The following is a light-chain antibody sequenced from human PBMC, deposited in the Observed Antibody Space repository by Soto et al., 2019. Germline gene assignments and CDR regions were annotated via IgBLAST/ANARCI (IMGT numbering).Light chain of an antibody. CDR3: QVWDSSSDPPV. V-gene: IGLV3-21*04. J-gene: IGLJ2*01. Sequence: SSELTQPPSVSVAPGKTARITCGGTNIGSKSVHWYQQKPGQAPVLVIYYDSDRPSGIPERFSGSNSGNTATLTISRVEAGDEADYYCQVWDSSSDPPVFGGGTKLTVL. CDR2: YDS. CDR1: NIGSKS.